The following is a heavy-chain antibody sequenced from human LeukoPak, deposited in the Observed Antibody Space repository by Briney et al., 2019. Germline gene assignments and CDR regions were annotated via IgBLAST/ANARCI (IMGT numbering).Heavy chain of an antibody. CDR1: GFTFSSYS. J-gene: IGHJ6*04. V-gene: IGHV3-48*01. Sequence: GGSLRLSCAASGFTFSSYSMNWVRQAPGKGLEWVSYISSSSSTIYYADSVKGRFTISRDNAKNSLYLQMNSLRAEDTAVYYCLYDYGDYPPSMDVWGKGTTLTVSS. D-gene: IGHD4-17*01. CDR3: LYDYGDYPPSMDV. CDR2: ISSSSSTI.